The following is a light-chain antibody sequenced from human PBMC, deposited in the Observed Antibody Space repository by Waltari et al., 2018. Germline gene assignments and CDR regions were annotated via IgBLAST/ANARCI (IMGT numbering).Light chain of an antibody. J-gene: IGLJ3*02. CDR3: QSYDTSLSVV. CDR1: GSKLGAGYD. V-gene: IGLV1-40*01. CDR2: GST. Sequence: QSVLTQPPSVSGAPGQRVTIPCTGSGSKLGAGYDVHWSQQLPRAAPKLLISGSTSRPLGVPARFFGSTSGTSASLAITGLQAEDEADYYCQSYDTSLSVVFGGGTKLTVL.